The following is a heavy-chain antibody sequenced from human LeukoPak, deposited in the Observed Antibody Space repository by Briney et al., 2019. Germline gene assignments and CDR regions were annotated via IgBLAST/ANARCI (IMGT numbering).Heavy chain of an antibody. V-gene: IGHV1-2*02. Sequence: ASVKVSCKASGCTFTSYGISWVRQAPGQGLEWMGWINPNSGGTNYAQKFQGRVTMTRDTSISTAYMELSRLRSDDTAVYYCARGGVIGSHDAFDIWGQGTMVIVSS. D-gene: IGHD2-21*01. CDR1: GCTFTSYG. CDR3: ARGGVIGSHDAFDI. J-gene: IGHJ3*02. CDR2: INPNSGGT.